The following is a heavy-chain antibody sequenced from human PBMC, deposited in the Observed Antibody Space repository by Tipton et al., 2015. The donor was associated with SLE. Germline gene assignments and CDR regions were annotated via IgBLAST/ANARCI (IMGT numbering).Heavy chain of an antibody. Sequence: LRLSCAVYGGSFSGYYWSWIRQPPGKGLEWIREINHSGSTIYNPSLKSRVTISVDTSKNQFSLKLSSVTAADTAVYYCARGNRGSSGWYGAFDIWGQGTMVTVSS. CDR3: ARGNRGSSGWYGAFDI. CDR1: GGSFSGYY. J-gene: IGHJ3*02. D-gene: IGHD6-19*01. V-gene: IGHV4-34*01. CDR2: INHSGST.